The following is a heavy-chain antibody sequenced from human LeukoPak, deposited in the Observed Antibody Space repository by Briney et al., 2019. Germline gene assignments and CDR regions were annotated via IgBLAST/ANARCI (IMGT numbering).Heavy chain of an antibody. J-gene: IGHJ4*02. CDR2: IGTAGDT. CDR1: GFTFSSYD. D-gene: IGHD3-16*02. Sequence: GGSLRLSCAASGFTFSSYDMHWVRQATGKGLEWVSAIGTAGDTYYPGSVKGRFTISRENAKNSLYLQMNSLRAGDTAVYYCARRNAPASAYDYVWGSYRVDYWGQGTLVTVSS. V-gene: IGHV3-13*01. CDR3: ARRNAPASAYDYVWGSYRVDY.